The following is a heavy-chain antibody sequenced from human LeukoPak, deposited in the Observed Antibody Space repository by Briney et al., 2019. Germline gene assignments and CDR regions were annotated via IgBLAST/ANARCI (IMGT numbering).Heavy chain of an antibody. D-gene: IGHD3-22*01. CDR3: AKGEGRDYYDSSGPTGDY. CDR2: ISGSGGST. Sequence: PGGSLRLSCAASRFTFSSYGMSWVRQAPGKGLEWVSAISGSGGSTYYADSVKGRFTISRDNSKNTLYLQMNSLRAEDTAVYYCAKGEGRDYYDSSGPTGDYWGQGTLVTVSS. V-gene: IGHV3-23*01. CDR1: RFTFSSYG. J-gene: IGHJ4*02.